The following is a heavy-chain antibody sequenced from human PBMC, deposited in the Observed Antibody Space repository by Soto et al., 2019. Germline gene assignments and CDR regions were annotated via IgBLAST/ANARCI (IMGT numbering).Heavy chain of an antibody. J-gene: IGHJ6*02. Sequence: ASVKVSCKASGYTFTGYYMHWVRQAPGQGLEWMGWINPNSGGTNYAQKFQGWVTMTRDTSISTAYMELSRLRSDDTAVYYCARGAGYCSGGSCLNYYGMDVWGQGTTVTVSS. V-gene: IGHV1-2*04. CDR1: GYTFTGYY. CDR3: ARGAGYCSGGSCLNYYGMDV. D-gene: IGHD2-15*01. CDR2: INPNSGGT.